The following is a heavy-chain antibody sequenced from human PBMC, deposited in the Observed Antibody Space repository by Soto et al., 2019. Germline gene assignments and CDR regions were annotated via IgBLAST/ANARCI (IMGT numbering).Heavy chain of an antibody. Sequence: ASVKVSCKASGYTFTSYGISWVRQAPGQGLEWMGWISAYNGNTNYAQKLQGRVTMTTDTFTSTAYMELRSLRSDDTAVYYCARDLELYYDSSGYFAWPFDYWGQGTLVTV. CDR2: ISAYNGNT. CDR3: ARDLELYYDSSGYFAWPFDY. CDR1: GYTFTSYG. D-gene: IGHD3-22*01. J-gene: IGHJ4*02. V-gene: IGHV1-18*01.